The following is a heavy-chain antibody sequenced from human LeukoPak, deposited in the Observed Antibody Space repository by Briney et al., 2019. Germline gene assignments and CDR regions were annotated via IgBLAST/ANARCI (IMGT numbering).Heavy chain of an antibody. V-gene: IGHV3-7*03. CDR1: GFTFSSYW. Sequence: QPGGSLRLSCAASGFTFSSYWMSWVRQAPGKGLEWVANIRQDGSDKYYVDSVKGRFTISRDNAKTSLYLQMNSLRAEDTAVYYCARDGHFNTFHIWGQGTMVIVSS. D-gene: IGHD2/OR15-2a*01. J-gene: IGHJ3*02. CDR3: ARDGHFNTFHI. CDR2: IRQDGSDK.